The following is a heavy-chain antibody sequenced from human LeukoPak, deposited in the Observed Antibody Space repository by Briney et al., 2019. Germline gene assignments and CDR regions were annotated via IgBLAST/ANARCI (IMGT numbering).Heavy chain of an antibody. CDR3: AKDRYYDSSHFDY. CDR2: ISGSGAST. CDR1: GFTFSSSA. J-gene: IGHJ4*02. D-gene: IGHD3-22*01. V-gene: IGHV3-23*01. Sequence: GGSLRLSCVASGFTFSSSAMSWVRQAPGKGLEWVSAISGSGASTYYADSVKGRFTISRDNSKNTLYLQMNSLRAEDTAVYYCAKDRYYDSSHFDYWGQGTLVTVSS.